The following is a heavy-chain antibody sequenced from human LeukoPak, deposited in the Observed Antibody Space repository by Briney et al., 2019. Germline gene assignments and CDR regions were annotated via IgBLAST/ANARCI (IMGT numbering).Heavy chain of an antibody. D-gene: IGHD1-26*01. V-gene: IGHV3-21*01. CDR3: ASLVGATPPDY. CDR2: ISSSSSYI. Sequence: GGSLRLSCAASGFTFSSHSMNWVRQAPGKGLEWVSSISSSSSYIYYADSVKGRFTISRDNAKNSLYLQMNSLRAEDTAVYYCASLVGATPPDYWGQGTLVTVSS. CDR1: GFTFSSHS. J-gene: IGHJ4*02.